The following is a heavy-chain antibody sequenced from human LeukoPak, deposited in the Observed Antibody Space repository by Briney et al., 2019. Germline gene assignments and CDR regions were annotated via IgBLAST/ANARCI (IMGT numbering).Heavy chain of an antibody. D-gene: IGHD5-18*01. Sequence: TGGSLRLSCAASGFTFSGYGIHWVRQAPGKGLEWVAAIWYDGSNKYYADAVKGRITISRDNSQSMLYLQMSRLRVEDTAVCYSVREGGSAVATRDFDYWGQGTLVTVSS. J-gene: IGHJ4*02. CDR1: GFTFSGYG. CDR3: VREGGSAVATRDFDY. V-gene: IGHV3-33*01. CDR2: IWYDGSNK.